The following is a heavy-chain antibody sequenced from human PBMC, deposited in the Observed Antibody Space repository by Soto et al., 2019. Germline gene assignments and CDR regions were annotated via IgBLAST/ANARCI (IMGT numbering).Heavy chain of an antibody. CDR1: GFTFSSYG. D-gene: IGHD6-19*01. Sequence: EVQLLESGGGLVQPGGSLRLSCAASGFTFSSYGMSWVRQAPGKGLEWVSGINGGGGTTYYADSVRGRFTISRDNSKNTLSLQMHSLRAEGTALYYWAKDMGQWLYDLDYWGQGTLVTVSS. CDR2: INGGGGTT. V-gene: IGHV3-23*01. CDR3: AKDMGQWLYDLDY. J-gene: IGHJ4*02.